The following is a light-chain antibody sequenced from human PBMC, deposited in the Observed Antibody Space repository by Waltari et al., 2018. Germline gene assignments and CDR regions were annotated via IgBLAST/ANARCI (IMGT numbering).Light chain of an antibody. CDR1: QSVSSN. V-gene: IGKV3-15*01. CDR3: QQYDNLPLT. J-gene: IGKJ2*01. CDR2: DAS. Sequence: EIVMTQSPATLSVSPGESATLSCRASQSVSSNLAWYQQKPGQAPRLLIYDASSRATGIPARFSGSGSGTDFTFTISSLQPEDIATYYCQQYDNLPLTFGQGTKLEIK.